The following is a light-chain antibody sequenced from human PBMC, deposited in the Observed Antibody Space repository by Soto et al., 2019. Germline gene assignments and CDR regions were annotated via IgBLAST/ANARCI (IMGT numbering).Light chain of an antibody. Sequence: EIVLTQSPATLSLSPGERATLSCRASQSVSSYLAWYQQKPGQAPRLLIYDASNRATGIPTRFSGSGSGPDFTLNISSLEPEDFAVYYCQQRSNWPLTFGGGTKVEI. V-gene: IGKV3-11*01. CDR3: QQRSNWPLT. CDR2: DAS. CDR1: QSVSSY. J-gene: IGKJ4*01.